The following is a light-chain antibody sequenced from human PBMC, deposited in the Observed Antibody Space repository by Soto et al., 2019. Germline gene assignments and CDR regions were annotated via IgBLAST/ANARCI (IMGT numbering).Light chain of an antibody. V-gene: IGKV1-33*01. CDR3: QQYGSLPWT. Sequence: DIQMTQSPSSLSASVGDRVTITCQASQDINNYLNWYQQKPGKAPKLLIYDASNLETGVPSRFSGSGSGTDFTFTISSLQADDTATYYCQQYGSLPWTFGQGTNVEIK. J-gene: IGKJ1*01. CDR2: DAS. CDR1: QDINNY.